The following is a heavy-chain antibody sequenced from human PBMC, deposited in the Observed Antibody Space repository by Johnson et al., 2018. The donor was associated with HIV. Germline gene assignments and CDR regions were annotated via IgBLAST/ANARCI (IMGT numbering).Heavy chain of an antibody. D-gene: IGHD3-10*01. CDR2: IYSCGST. V-gene: IGHV3-66*03. Sequence: EVQLVESGGGVVQPGRSLRLSCAASGFTVSSNYISWVRQAPGKGLEWVSVIYSCGSTYYADSVKGRFTSSRDKSKNTLYLQMNSLRDEDTAVYYCAKDRGLTAFDIWGQGTMVTVSS. CDR1: GFTVSSNY. CDR3: AKDRGLTAFDI. J-gene: IGHJ3*02.